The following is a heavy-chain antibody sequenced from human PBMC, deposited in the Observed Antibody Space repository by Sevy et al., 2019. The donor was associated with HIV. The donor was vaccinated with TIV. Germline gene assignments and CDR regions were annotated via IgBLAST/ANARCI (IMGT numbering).Heavy chain of an antibody. Sequence: ASVKVSCKASGYTFTGYYMHWVRQAPGQGLEWMGWINPNSGGTNYAQKFQGRVTMTGDTSISTAYMELSRLRSDDTAVYYCARGMYYDFWSGYNSLPYFDYWGQGTLVTVSS. J-gene: IGHJ4*02. V-gene: IGHV1-2*02. CDR2: INPNSGGT. CDR3: ARGMYYDFWSGYNSLPYFDY. CDR1: GYTFTGYY. D-gene: IGHD3-3*01.